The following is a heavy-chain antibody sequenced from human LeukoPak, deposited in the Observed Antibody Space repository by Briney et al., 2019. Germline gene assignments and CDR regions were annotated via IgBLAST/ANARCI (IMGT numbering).Heavy chain of an antibody. Sequence: GGSLRLSCAASGFTFSSYATSWVRQAPGKGLEWVSAISGSGGSAYYADSVKGRFTISRDNSKNTLYLQMNSLRAEDTAVYYCAKDGVIVGASDYWGQGTLVTVSS. V-gene: IGHV3-23*01. CDR2: ISGSGGSA. CDR1: GFTFSSYA. D-gene: IGHD1-26*01. J-gene: IGHJ4*02. CDR3: AKDGVIVGASDY.